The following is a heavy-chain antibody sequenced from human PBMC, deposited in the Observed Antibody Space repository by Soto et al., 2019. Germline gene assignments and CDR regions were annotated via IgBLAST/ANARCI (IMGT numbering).Heavy chain of an antibody. Sequence: QVHLVQSGAEVKKPGASVKVSCKASGYTFTSYGITWVRQAPGQGLEWMGWISAHNGNTDYAQKLQCRVIVTRDTSPSTAYMELRSLRSDDTAVYYCARGRYGDYWGQGALVTVSS. CDR1: GYTFTSYG. V-gene: IGHV1-18*01. J-gene: IGHJ4*02. CDR2: ISAHNGNT. D-gene: IGHD1-1*01. CDR3: ARGRYGDY.